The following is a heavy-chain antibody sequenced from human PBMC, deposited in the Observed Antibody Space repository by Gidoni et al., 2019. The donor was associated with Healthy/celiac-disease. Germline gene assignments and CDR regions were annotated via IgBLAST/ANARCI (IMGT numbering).Heavy chain of an antibody. CDR3: ARAGVLPAARNYYYGMDV. D-gene: IGHD2-2*01. CDR1: GGTFSSYA. Sequence: QVQLVQSGAEVKKPGSSVKVSCKASGGTFSSYAISWVRQAPGQGLEWMGGIIPIFGTANYAQKFQGRVTITADESTSTAYMELSSLRSEDTAVYYCARAGVLPAARNYYYGMDVWGKGTTVTVSS. J-gene: IGHJ6*04. V-gene: IGHV1-69*12. CDR2: IIPIFGTA.